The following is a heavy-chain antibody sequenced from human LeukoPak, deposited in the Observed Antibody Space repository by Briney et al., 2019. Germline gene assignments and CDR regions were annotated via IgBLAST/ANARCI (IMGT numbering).Heavy chain of an antibody. CDR2: IYTSGST. Sequence: SETLSLTCTVSGGSISSGNYYWSWIRQPPGKGLEWIGRIYTSGSTNYNPSLKSRVTISVDTSKNQFSLRLSSVTAADTAVYYCARTHDLEWLSSPYYYYYMDVWGKGTTVTVSS. CDR1: GGSISSGNYY. D-gene: IGHD3-3*01. J-gene: IGHJ6*03. V-gene: IGHV4-61*02. CDR3: ARTHDLEWLSSPYYYYYMDV.